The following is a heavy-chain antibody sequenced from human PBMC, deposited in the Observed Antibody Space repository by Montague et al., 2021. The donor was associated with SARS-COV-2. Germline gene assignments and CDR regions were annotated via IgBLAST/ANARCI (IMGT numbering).Heavy chain of an antibody. Sequence: SLRLSCAASGFTFSSYGMHWVRQAPGKGLEWVAVIWYDGSNKYYADSVKGRFTISRDNSKNSLFLQMNSLRAEDTAVYYCARKASRGITIFGVVTDSYYFDYWGREPWSPSPQ. D-gene: IGHD3-3*01. J-gene: IGHJ4*02. CDR3: ARKASRGITIFGVVTDSYYFDY. V-gene: IGHV3-33*01. CDR1: GFTFSSYG. CDR2: IWYDGSNK.